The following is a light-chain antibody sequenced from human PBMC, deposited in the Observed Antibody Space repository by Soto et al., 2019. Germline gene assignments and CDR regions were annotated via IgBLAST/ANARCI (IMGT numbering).Light chain of an antibody. CDR2: DVS. J-gene: IGLJ1*01. CDR3: SSYTRAATYV. Sequence: QSVLTQPASMSGAPGQAITISRTGKSSEGGAYNYDSWYQQYRPGEAPKLIIYDVSHRPAGVSTRFSGSKSGNTASLTISGLQTEDEADYYCSSYTRAATYVFGTGTKVTVL. V-gene: IGLV2-14*03. CDR1: SSEGGAYNY.